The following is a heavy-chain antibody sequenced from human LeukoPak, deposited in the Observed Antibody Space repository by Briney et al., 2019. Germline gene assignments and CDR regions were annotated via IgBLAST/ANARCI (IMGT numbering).Heavy chain of an antibody. CDR1: GGSISSGGYY. CDR2: IYYSGST. V-gene: IGHV4-31*03. Sequence: PSETLSLTCTVSGGSISSGGYYWSWIRQHPGKGLEWIGYIYYSGSTYYNPSLKSRVTISVDTSKNQFSLKLSSVTAADMAVYYCARDRGIAAAFYGMDVWGQGTTVTVSS. CDR3: ARDRGIAAAFYGMDV. J-gene: IGHJ6*02. D-gene: IGHD6-13*01.